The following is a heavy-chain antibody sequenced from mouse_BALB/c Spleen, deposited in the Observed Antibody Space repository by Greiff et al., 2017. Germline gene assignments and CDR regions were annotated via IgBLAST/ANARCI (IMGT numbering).Heavy chain of an antibody. J-gene: IGHJ4*01. CDR1: GFTFSSFG. CDR3: ARGNYGNYGAMDY. D-gene: IGHD2-1*01. Sequence: DVMLVESGGGLVPPGGSRKLSCAASGFTFSSFGMHWVRQAPGKGLEWVAYISSGSSTIYYADTVKGRFTISSDNPKNTLFLQMTSLRSEDTAMYYCARGNYGNYGAMDYWGQGTSVTVSS. CDR2: ISSGSSTI. V-gene: IGHV5-17*02.